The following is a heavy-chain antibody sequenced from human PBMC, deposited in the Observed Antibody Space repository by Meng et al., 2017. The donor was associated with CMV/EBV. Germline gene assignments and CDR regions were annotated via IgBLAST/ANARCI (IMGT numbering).Heavy chain of an antibody. CDR2: INHSGST. CDR1: GGSFSGYY. CDR3: ARGYSSSSVRYSSGWYGSYYYYGMDV. V-gene: IGHV4-34*01. D-gene: IGHD6-19*01. J-gene: IGHJ6*02. Sequence: GSLRLSCAVYGGSFSGYYWSWIRQPPGKGLEWIGEINHSGSTNYNPSLKSRVTISVDTSKNQFSLKLSSVTAVDTAVYYCARGYSSSSVRYSSGWYGSYYYYGMDVWGQGTTVTVSS.